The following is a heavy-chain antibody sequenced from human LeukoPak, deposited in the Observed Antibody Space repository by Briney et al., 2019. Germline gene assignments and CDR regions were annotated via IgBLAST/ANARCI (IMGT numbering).Heavy chain of an antibody. D-gene: IGHD3-9*01. CDR2: ISPKSDFI. J-gene: IGHJ5*02. Sequence: GSLRLSCTASGFSINSYDMNWVRQAPGKGLEWVSSISPKSDFIYYSDSVRGRFTISRDNADNSLYLQMNSLRAEDTAVYYCARADCSASTCYLRRSWFDHWGQGTLVTVSS. V-gene: IGHV3-21*01. CDR1: GFSINSYD. CDR3: ARADCSASTCYLRRSWFDH.